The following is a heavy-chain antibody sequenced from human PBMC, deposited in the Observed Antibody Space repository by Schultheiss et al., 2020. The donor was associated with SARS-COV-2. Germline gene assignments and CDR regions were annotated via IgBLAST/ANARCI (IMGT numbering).Heavy chain of an antibody. J-gene: IGHJ4*03. CDR3: TRTHGVYTGSYYGY. Sequence: GGSLRLSCAASGFTFSSYEMNWVRQAPGKGLEWVSYISSSGSTIYYADSVKGRFTISRDNAKNSVVLQMSSLRVEDTAVYYCTRTHGVYTGSYYGYWGQGALVTVSS. D-gene: IGHD1-26*01. V-gene: IGHV3-48*03. CDR2: ISSSGSTI. CDR1: GFTFSSYE.